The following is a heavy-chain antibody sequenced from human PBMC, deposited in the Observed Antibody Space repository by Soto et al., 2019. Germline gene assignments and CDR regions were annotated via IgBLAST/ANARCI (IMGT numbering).Heavy chain of an antibody. D-gene: IGHD3-10*01. CDR3: ARRYGSAFDI. CDR1: GRSISSYY. CDR2: IYYSGST. J-gene: IGHJ3*02. V-gene: IGHV4-59*07. Sequence: SDALSPTYNYSGRSISSYYWCLFRQPPGKGREWIGYIYYSGSTNYNPSLKSRFTISVDTSKNQFSLKLSSVTAADTAVYYCARRYGSAFDIWGQGTMVT.